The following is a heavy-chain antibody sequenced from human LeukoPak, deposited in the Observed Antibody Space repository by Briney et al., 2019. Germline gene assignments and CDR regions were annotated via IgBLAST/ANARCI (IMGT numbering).Heavy chain of an antibody. V-gene: IGHV3-15*01. D-gene: IGHD3-10*01. J-gene: IGHJ5*02. CDR2: IKNKPDGGTS. Sequence: GGCLRLSCAASGFTFSHAWMSWVRQAPGKGLELVARIKNKPDGGTSDYTAPVKGRFTISRDDSKSTLYLQMNSLKTEDTAVYYCTVVNYGSGSYPLGSWGQGTLVTVSS. CDR1: GFTFSHAW. CDR3: TVVNYGSGSYPLGS.